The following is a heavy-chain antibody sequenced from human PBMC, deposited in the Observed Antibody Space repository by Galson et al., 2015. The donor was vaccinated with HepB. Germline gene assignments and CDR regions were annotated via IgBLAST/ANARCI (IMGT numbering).Heavy chain of an antibody. V-gene: IGHV4-30-2*01. Sequence: LSLTCSVSGGSISSGDYSWSWIRQPPGKGLEWIGYIYHSGITYYNPSLKSRVTISVERSKNQFSLKLSSVTAADTAVYYCARGGGLYYFDHWGQGTLVTVSS. CDR3: ARGGGLYYFDH. CDR2: IYHSGIT. CDR1: GGSISSGDYS. J-gene: IGHJ4*02. D-gene: IGHD3-10*01.